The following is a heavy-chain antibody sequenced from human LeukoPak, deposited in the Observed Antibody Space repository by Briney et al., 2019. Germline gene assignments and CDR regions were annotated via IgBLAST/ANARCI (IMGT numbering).Heavy chain of an antibody. Sequence: GGSLRLSCAASGFTFSSYSLNWVRQAPGKGLEWVSSISSSSSYIYYADSVKGRFTISRDNAKNSLYLQMNSLRAEDTAVYYCARDLAATREYFDYWGQGTLVTVSS. CDR2: ISSSSSYI. J-gene: IGHJ4*02. CDR3: ARDLAATREYFDY. V-gene: IGHV3-21*01. D-gene: IGHD3-16*01. CDR1: GFTFSSYS.